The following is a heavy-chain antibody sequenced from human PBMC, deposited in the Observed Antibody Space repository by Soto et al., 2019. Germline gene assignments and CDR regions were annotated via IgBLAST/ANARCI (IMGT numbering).Heavy chain of an antibody. Sequence: LRLSCAASGFTFSSYWMHWVRQAPGKGLVWVSRINSDGSSTSYADSVKGRFTISRDNSKKTVYLQMNSLRAEDTAVYYCAKGVPGIAVAGTVYFQHWGQGTLVTVAS. J-gene: IGHJ1*01. D-gene: IGHD6-19*01. V-gene: IGHV3-74*01. CDR3: AKGVPGIAVAGTVYFQH. CDR1: GFTFSSYW. CDR2: INSDGSST.